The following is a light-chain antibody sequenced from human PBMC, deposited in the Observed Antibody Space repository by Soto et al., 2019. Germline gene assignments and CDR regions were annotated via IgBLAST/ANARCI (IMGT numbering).Light chain of an antibody. CDR3: SSYTISNTLPFV. Sequence: ALAQPASVSGSPGQSITISCTGTRRDVGGYNYVSWHQQYPGKSPKLLIYEVTHRPSGVSNRFSGSKSGNTASLTISGLQAEDEADYYCSSYTISNTLPFVFGTGTKVTVL. V-gene: IGLV2-14*01. J-gene: IGLJ1*01. CDR1: RRDVGGYNY. CDR2: EVT.